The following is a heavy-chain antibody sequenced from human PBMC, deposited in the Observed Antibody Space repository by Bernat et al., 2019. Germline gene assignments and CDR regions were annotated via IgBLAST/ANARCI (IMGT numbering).Heavy chain of an antibody. CDR1: GFTFSIYA. CDR3: ARGNGVNGHCGSWFDP. CDR2: ISYDGSNE. D-gene: IGHD2-21*02. J-gene: IGHJ5*02. Sequence: QVQLVESGGGVVQPGRSLRLSCAASGFTFSIYAVHWVRQAPGKGLEWVAVISYDGSNEYYADSVKGRFTISRDNSRNTLYLQMNSLRVEDTAVYYCARGNGVNGHCGSWFDPWGQGTLVTVSS. V-gene: IGHV3-30-3*01.